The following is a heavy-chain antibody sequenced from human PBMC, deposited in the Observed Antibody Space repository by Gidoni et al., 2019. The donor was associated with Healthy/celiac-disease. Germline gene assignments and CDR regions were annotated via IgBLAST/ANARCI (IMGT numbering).Heavy chain of an antibody. D-gene: IGHD3-22*01. V-gene: IGHV4-34*01. Sequence: QVQLQQWGAGLLKPSETLSLTCAVYGGSFSGYYWSWIRQPPGKGLEWIGEINHSGSTNYNPSLKSRVTISVDTSKNQFSLKLSSVTAADTAVYYCARVWPLYYYDSSGYPAAHWYFDLWGRGTLVTVSS. CDR2: INHSGST. CDR3: ARVWPLYYYDSSGYPAAHWYFDL. J-gene: IGHJ2*01. CDR1: GGSFSGYY.